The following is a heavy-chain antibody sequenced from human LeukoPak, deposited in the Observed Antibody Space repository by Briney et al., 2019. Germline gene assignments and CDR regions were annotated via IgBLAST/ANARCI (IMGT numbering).Heavy chain of an antibody. CDR3: AKLPYCSSTSCYVGDY. J-gene: IGHJ4*02. V-gene: IGHV3-30*18. D-gene: IGHD2-2*01. Sequence: GGSLRLSCAASGFTFSSYAMHGVRQAPGKGLEWVAVISYDGGNKYYADSVKGRFTVSRDSSKNTLYLQMNSLRAEDTAVYYCAKLPYCSSTSCYVGDYWGQGTLVTVSS. CDR2: ISYDGGNK. CDR1: GFTFSSYA.